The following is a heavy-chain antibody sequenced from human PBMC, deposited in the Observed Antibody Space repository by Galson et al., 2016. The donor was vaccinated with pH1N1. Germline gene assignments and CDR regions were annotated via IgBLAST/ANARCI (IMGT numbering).Heavy chain of an antibody. CDR1: GFSLSTSGVG. J-gene: IGHJ4*02. D-gene: IGHD1-26*01. V-gene: IGHV2-5*02. CDR2: IYWDDDK. CDR3: AHNIEWELGAYFDY. Sequence: PALVKPTQTLTLTCTFSGFSLSTSGVGVGWIRQPPGKALEWLALIYWDDDKRYSPSLKSRLTITKDTSKNQLVLTMTNMDPVDTATYYCAHNIEWELGAYFDYWGQGTLVTVSS.